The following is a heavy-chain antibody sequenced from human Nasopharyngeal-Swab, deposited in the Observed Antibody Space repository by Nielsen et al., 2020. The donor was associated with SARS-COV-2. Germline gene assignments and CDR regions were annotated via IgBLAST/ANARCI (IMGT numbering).Heavy chain of an antibody. CDR2: IYYSGST. D-gene: IGHD2-21*02. J-gene: IGHJ4*02. Sequence: SETLSLTCTVSGGSISSGGYCWSWIRQHPGKGLEWIGYIYYSGSTYYNPSLKSRVTISVDTSKNQFSLKLSSVTAADTAVYYCARARRNFVVVSAFDYWGQGTLVTVSS. CDR3: ARARRNFVVVSAFDY. V-gene: IGHV4-31*03. CDR1: GGSISSGGYC.